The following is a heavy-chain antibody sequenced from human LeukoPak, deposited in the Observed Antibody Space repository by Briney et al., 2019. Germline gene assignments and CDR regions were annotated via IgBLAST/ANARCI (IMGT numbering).Heavy chain of an antibody. CDR1: GGSFNDYD. J-gene: IGHJ4*02. V-gene: IGHV4-34*01. CDR2: INESGAT. D-gene: IGHD1-1*01. Sequence: PSETLSLTCSVYGGSFNDYDWSWVRQAPGRGLQWIGEINESGATNCDPSLKSRVTMSIDTSKSQFSLNLRSVTAAGTAVYFCARYVPVKTGPTRASFDYWGQGILVSVSS. CDR3: ARYVPVKTGPTRASFDY.